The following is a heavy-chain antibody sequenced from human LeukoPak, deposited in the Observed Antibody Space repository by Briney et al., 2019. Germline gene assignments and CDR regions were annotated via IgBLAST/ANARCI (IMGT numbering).Heavy chain of an antibody. V-gene: IGHV3-23*01. D-gene: IGHD6-19*01. J-gene: IGHJ4*02. CDR2: ISGSGGST. CDR3: AKDFSGSLDYFDY. CDR1: GFTFSSYG. Sequence: GGSLRLSCAASGFTFSSYGMSWVRQAPGKGLEWVSGISGSGGSTYYADSVKGRFTISRDNSKNTLYLQMNSLRAEDTAVYYCAKDFSGSLDYFDYWGQGTLVTVSS.